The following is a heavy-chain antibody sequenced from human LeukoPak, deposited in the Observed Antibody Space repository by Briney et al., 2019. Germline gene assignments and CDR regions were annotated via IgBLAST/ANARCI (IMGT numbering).Heavy chain of an antibody. CDR2: IYTSGST. J-gene: IGHJ3*02. V-gene: IGHV4-61*02. Sequence: SQTPSLTCTVSGGSISSGSYYWSWIRQPAGKGLEWIGRIYTSGSTNYNPSLKSRVTISVDTSKNQFSLKLSSVTAADTAVYYCARWCSSTSCYIAFDIWGQGTMVTVSS. D-gene: IGHD2-2*02. CDR1: GGSISSGSYY. CDR3: ARWCSSTSCYIAFDI.